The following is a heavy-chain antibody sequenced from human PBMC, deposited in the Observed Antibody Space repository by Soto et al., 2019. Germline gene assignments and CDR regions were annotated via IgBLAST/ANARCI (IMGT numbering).Heavy chain of an antibody. CDR2: ISYDGSNK. CDR1: GFTFSSYG. Sequence: QVQLVESGGGVVQPGRSLRLSCAASGFTFSSYGMHWVRQAPGKGLEWVAVISYDGSNKYYADSVKGRFTISRDNSKNTLYLQMNCVVAEVTAVYYCAKGPYFWSGGDVDYWGQVTLVTVSS. J-gene: IGHJ4*02. CDR3: AKGPYFWSGGDVDY. V-gene: IGHV3-30*18. D-gene: IGHD3-3*01.